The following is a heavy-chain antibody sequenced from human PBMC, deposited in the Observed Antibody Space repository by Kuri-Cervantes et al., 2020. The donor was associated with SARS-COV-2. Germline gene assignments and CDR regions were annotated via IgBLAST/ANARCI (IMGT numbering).Heavy chain of an antibody. Sequence: GGSLRLSCAASGFTFSSYGMHWVRQAPGKGLEWVAVISYDGSNKYYVDSVKGRFTISRDNSKNTLYLQMNSLRAEDTAVYYCASTYDSSGYNYYYYYMDVWGKGTTVTVSS. CDR3: ASTYDSSGYNYYYYYMDV. CDR1: GFTFSSYG. D-gene: IGHD3-22*01. V-gene: IGHV3-30*03. J-gene: IGHJ6*03. CDR2: ISYDGSNK.